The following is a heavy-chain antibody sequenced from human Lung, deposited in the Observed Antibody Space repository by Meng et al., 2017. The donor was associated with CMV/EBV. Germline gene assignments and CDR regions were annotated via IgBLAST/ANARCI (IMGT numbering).Heavy chain of an antibody. D-gene: IGHD2-2*01. V-gene: IGHV3-49*04. J-gene: IGHJ6*02. CDR1: GFPFGDYT. CDR2: IRSKAYGRTT. CDR3: TRKLLSYYYYGMVV. Sequence: SXKLSCQGPGFPFGDYTMSLVRQAPGKGLGWVGFIRSKAYGRTTEYAASVKGRFTISRDDSKNIAYLQMNSLKTEDTAVYYCTRKLLSYYYYGMVVWGRGXTVTVSS.